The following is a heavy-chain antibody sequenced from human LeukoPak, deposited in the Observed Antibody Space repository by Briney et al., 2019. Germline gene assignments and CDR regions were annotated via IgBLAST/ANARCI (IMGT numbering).Heavy chain of an antibody. V-gene: IGHV1-69*13. J-gene: IGHJ4*02. CDR2: IIPIFGTA. D-gene: IGHD5-24*01. CDR1: GGTFSSYA. CDR3: ARDRRDGYNPFDY. Sequence: SVTVSCKASGGTFSSYAISWVRQAPGQGLEWMGGIIPIFGTANYAQKFQGRVTITADESTSTAYMELSSLRSEDTAVYYCARDRRDGYNPFDYWGQGTLVTVSS.